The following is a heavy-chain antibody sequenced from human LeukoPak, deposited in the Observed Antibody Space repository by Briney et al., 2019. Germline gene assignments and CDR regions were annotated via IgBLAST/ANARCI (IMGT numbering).Heavy chain of an antibody. V-gene: IGHV4-30-2*01. CDR3: ARSPEGSSTSCCTFDY. CDR1: GGSISSGGFY. J-gene: IGHJ4*02. CDR2: IYHSGST. Sequence: SSETLSLTCIVSGGSISSGGFYWSWIRQPPGKGLEWIGYIYHSGSTYYNPSLESRVTISVDRSKNQFSLKLTSVTAADTAVYYCARSPEGSSTSCCTFDYWGQGTLVTVSS. D-gene: IGHD2-2*02.